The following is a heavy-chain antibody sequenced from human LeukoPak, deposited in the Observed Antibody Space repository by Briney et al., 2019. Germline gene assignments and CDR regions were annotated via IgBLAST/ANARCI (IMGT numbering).Heavy chain of an antibody. CDR3: AKGSGSGSPYYDY. V-gene: IGHV3-23*01. J-gene: IGHJ4*02. CDR2: VTGGGEST. Sequence: GGSLRLSCEASGFTFSGYAMSWVRQAPGKGLEWVSAVTGGGESTYYADSVKGRFTISRDNSKNTLYLQMNSLRAEDTAVYYCAKGSGSGSPYYDYWGQGTLVTVSS. CDR1: GFTFSGYA. D-gene: IGHD3-10*01.